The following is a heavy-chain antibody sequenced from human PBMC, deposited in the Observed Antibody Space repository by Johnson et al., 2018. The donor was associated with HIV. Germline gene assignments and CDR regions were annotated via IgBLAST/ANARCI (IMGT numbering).Heavy chain of an antibody. CDR3: AKLLVDTIMEEHDAFDI. CDR1: GFTFSTYV. D-gene: IGHD5-18*01. V-gene: IGHV3-30*18. J-gene: IGHJ3*02. Sequence: QVQLVESGGGVVQPGRSLRLSCAASGFTFSTYVMHWVRQAPGKGLEWVAVISYDGSNKYYADSVKGRFTISRDNSKNTLYLQMNSLRAEDTAVYYCAKLLVDTIMEEHDAFDIWGQGTMVTVSS. CDR2: ISYDGSNK.